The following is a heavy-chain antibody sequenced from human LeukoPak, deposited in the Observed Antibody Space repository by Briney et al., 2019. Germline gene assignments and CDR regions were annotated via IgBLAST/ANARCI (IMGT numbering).Heavy chain of an antibody. Sequence: GGSLRLSCAASGFTFSSCAMSWVRQAPGKGLEWVSTIIDSGNSIYYADSAEGRFTISRDNSKNTLYLQMNSLRAGDTAVYYCAKDPIFSGSYGVFDYWGLGTLVTVSS. CDR3: AKDPIFSGSYGVFDY. J-gene: IGHJ4*02. CDR1: GFTFSSCA. D-gene: IGHD1-26*01. V-gene: IGHV3-23*01. CDR2: IIDSGNSI.